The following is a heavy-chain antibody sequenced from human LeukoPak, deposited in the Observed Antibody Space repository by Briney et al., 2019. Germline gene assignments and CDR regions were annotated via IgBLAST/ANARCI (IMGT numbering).Heavy chain of an antibody. CDR1: GFSFSSYG. V-gene: IGHV3-30*02. CDR2: IRSDGSNK. Sequence: QSGGSLRLSCAGPGFSFSSYGMHWVRQAPGKGLEWMAFIRSDGSNKYYADSVKGRFTISRDNSKNTLYLQMNSLRAEDTAVYYCARGGEVITRRNYYYYYMDVWGKGTTVTVSS. CDR3: ARGGEVITRRNYYYYYMDV. J-gene: IGHJ6*03. D-gene: IGHD3-3*01.